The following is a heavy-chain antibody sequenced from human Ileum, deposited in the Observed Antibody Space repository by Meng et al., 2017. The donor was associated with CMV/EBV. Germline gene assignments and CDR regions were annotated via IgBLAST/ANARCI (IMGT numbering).Heavy chain of an antibody. Sequence: VPLLESGGGLVQPGGSLRLSCVASGSTLTRYWMTWVRQSPGKGLEWVANVNQDGSQKYYVDSVKGRFTISRDNAQNSLYLQMNSLRAEDTAVYYCATTGEDYWGQGTLVTVSS. J-gene: IGHJ4*02. V-gene: IGHV3-7*02. CDR1: GSTLTRYW. CDR3: ATTGEDY. CDR2: VNQDGSQK. D-gene: IGHD7-27*01.